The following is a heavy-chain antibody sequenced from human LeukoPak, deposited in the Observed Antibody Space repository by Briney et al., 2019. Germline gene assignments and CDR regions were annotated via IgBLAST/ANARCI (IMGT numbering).Heavy chain of an antibody. D-gene: IGHD6-13*01. J-gene: IGHJ5*02. V-gene: IGHV3-23*01. CDR2: ISAGTSVT. CDR3: ARDVLDVAAAGWGRPLDR. Sequence: PGGSLRLSCAASGFTFSLYAMTWVRQAPGKGLEWVSQISAGTSVTYYAQSVRGRFTISRDDSKSTLYLHMSGLRGEGTAVYYCARDVLDVAAAGWGRPLDRWGQGTRVTVSS. CDR1: GFTFSLYA.